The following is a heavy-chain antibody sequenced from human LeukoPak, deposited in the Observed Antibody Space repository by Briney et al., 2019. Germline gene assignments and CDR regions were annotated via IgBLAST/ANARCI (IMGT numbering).Heavy chain of an antibody. V-gene: IGHV3-30-3*01. D-gene: IGHD4-17*01. Sequence: PGGSLRLSCAASGFTFSSYAMHWVRQAPGKGLEWVAVISYDGSSKYYADSVKGRFTISRDNSKNTLYLQMNSLRAEDTAVYYCARENYGDYYFDYWGQGTLVTVSS. CDR3: ARENYGDYYFDY. CDR1: GFTFSSYA. J-gene: IGHJ4*02. CDR2: ISYDGSSK.